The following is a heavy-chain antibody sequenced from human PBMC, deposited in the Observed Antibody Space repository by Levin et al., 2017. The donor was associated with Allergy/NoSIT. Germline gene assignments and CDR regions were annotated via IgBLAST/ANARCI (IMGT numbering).Heavy chain of an antibody. CDR1: GYTFTGYY. CDR2: INPNSGGT. CDR3: ATAKGRYSSSHKYFQH. Sequence: PGESLKISCKASGYTFTGYYMHWVRQAPGQGLEWMGWINPNSGGTNYAQKFQGRVTMTRDTSISTAYMELSRLRSDDTAVYYCATAKGRYSSSHKYFQHWGQGTLVTVSS. V-gene: IGHV1-2*02. D-gene: IGHD6-13*01. J-gene: IGHJ1*01.